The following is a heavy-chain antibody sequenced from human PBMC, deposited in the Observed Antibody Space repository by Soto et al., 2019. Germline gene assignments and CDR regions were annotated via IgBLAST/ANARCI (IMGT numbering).Heavy chain of an antibody. CDR3: ARDKEYYYDSSGYKLSFDP. J-gene: IGHJ5*02. CDR1: GYTFTSYA. CDR2: INAGNGNT. Sequence: ASVKVSCKASGYTFTSYAMHWVRQAPGQRLEWMGWINAGNGNTKYSQKFQGRVTITRDTSASTAYMELSSLRSEDTAVYYCARDKEYYYDSSGYKLSFDPWGQGTLVTVSS. V-gene: IGHV1-3*01. D-gene: IGHD3-22*01.